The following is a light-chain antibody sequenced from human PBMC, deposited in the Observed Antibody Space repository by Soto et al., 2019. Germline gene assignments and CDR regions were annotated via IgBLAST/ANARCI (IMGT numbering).Light chain of an antibody. CDR3: QSYDNRLGGSRV. CDR1: TSNIGANFD. J-gene: IGLJ3*02. V-gene: IGLV1-40*01. CDR2: VNT. Sequence: QSVLTQPPSVSGAPGQRVSISCSGNTSNIGANFDVNWYQQFPGAAPKLLISVNTNRPSGVPDRFSASKSGTSASLAITGLQTEDEADYYCQSYDNRLGGSRVFGGGTKLIVL.